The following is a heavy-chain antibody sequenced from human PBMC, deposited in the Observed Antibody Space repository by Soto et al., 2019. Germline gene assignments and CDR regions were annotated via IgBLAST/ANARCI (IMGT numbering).Heavy chain of an antibody. CDR1: GYSFTSYW. J-gene: IGHJ5*02. D-gene: IGHD3-16*02. CDR2: IYPGDPDT. CDR3: ARRRDYVWGSYRPARYNWFDP. Sequence: PGESLKISCKGSGYSFTSYWIGWVRQMPGKGLEWMGIIYPGDPDTRYSPSFQGQVTISADKSISTAYLQWSSLKASDTAMYYCARRRDYVWGSYRPARYNWFDPWGQGTLVTVSS. V-gene: IGHV5-51*01.